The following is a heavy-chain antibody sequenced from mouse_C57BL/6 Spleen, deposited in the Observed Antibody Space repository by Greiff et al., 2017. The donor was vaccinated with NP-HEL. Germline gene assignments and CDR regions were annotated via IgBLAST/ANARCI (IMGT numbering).Heavy chain of an antibody. V-gene: IGHV1-39*01. J-gene: IGHJ4*01. CDR1: GYSFTDYN. Sequence: EVQLQQSGPELVKPGASVKISCKASGYSFTDYNMNWVKQSNGKSLEWIGVINPNYGTTSYNQKFKGKATLTVDQSSSTADMQRNSLTSEDSAVYDCARDDLPGGYAMDYWGQGTSVTVSS. CDR2: INPNYGTT. CDR3: ARDDLPGGYAMDY.